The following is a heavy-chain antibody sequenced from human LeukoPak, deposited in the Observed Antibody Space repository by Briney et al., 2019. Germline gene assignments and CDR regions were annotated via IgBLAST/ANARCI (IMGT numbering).Heavy chain of an antibody. Sequence: PSETLSLTCAVYGGSFSGYYWTWIRQPPGKGLEWIGEINHSGSPDYNPSLKSRVTISVDTSKSQFSLKLTSVTAADTTVYYCARGLLRYFEWLLESRMDVWGQGTTVTVSS. J-gene: IGHJ6*02. CDR3: ARGLLRYFEWLLESRMDV. CDR1: GGSFSGYY. D-gene: IGHD3-9*01. V-gene: IGHV4-34*01. CDR2: INHSGSP.